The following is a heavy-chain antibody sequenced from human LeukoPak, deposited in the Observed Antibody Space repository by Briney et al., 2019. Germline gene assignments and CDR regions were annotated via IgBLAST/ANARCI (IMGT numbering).Heavy chain of an antibody. CDR3: ARDSRGDDAFDI. V-gene: IGHV3-21*01. D-gene: IGHD2-15*01. CDR1: GFTFSSYS. J-gene: IGHJ3*02. Sequence: GGSLRLSCAASGFTFSSYSMNWVRQAPGKGLEWVSSISSSSSYIYYADSVKGRITISGDNAKNSLYLQMNSLRAEDTAVYYCARDSRGDDAFDIWGQGTMVTVSS. CDR2: ISSSSSYI.